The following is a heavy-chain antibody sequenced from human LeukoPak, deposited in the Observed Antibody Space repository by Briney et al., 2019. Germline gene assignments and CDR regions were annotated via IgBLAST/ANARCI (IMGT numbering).Heavy chain of an antibody. Sequence: ASVKVSCKASGYTFTSYDINWVRQATGQGLEWMGWMNPNSGNTGYAQKFQGRVTITRNTSISTAYMELSSLRSEDTAVYYCARLRRPAVLAAGTSFWFDPWGHGTLATVSS. J-gene: IGHJ5*02. CDR3: ARLRRPAVLAAGTSFWFDP. CDR1: GYTFTSYD. CDR2: MNPNSGNT. V-gene: IGHV1-8*03. D-gene: IGHD6-13*01.